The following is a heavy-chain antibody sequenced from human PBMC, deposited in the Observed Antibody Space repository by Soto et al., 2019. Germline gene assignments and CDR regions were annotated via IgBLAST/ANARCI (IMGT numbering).Heavy chain of an antibody. V-gene: IGHV1-18*01. J-gene: IGHJ4*02. CDR2: ISGYNGNT. Sequence: QVQLVQSGAEVKKPGASVKVSCKASGYTFTSYGINWVRQAPGQGLAWMGWISGYNGNTMYAQKVQGRVTMTTDTSTSTVYMELRSLRSDDTALYYCARDGIAARPTPDYWGQGTLVTVSS. CDR1: GYTFTSYG. CDR3: ARDGIAARPTPDY. D-gene: IGHD6-6*01.